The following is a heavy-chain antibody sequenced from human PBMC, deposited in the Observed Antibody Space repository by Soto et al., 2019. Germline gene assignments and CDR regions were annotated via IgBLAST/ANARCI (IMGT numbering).Heavy chain of an antibody. J-gene: IGHJ4*02. CDR2: IIPLFGTA. CDR1: GGTFSSFG. D-gene: IGHD5-12*01. CDR3: ARDRSMDGYNSRSFDY. V-gene: IGHV1-69*01. Sequence: QVQLVQSGAGVKKPGSSVKVSCKASGGTFSSFGFNWVRQAPGQGLEWMGGIIPLFGTANYAEKFQGRVTISADEGTSTASMELIGLRSEDTAIYYCARDRSMDGYNSRSFDYWGQGTLVTVS.